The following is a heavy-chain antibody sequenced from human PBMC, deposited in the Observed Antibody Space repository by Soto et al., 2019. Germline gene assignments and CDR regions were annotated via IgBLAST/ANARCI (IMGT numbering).Heavy chain of an antibody. Sequence: GRSLRLSCAASGFTFSSYSMNWVRQAPGKGLEWVSSISSSSSYIYYADSVKGRFTISRDNAKNSLYLQMNSLRAEDTAVYYCARDASTVLWFGDPYYYYGMDVWGQGTTVTVSS. J-gene: IGHJ6*02. CDR3: ARDASTVLWFGDPYYYYGMDV. D-gene: IGHD3-10*01. CDR1: GFTFSSYS. CDR2: ISSSSSYI. V-gene: IGHV3-21*01.